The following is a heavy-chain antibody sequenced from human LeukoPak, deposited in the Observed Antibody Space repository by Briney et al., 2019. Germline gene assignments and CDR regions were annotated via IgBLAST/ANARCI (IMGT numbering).Heavy chain of an antibody. D-gene: IGHD6-13*01. CDR1: GFTFNNYN. CDR3: AREPSYSNSWYTSCDY. V-gene: IGHV3-48*01. J-gene: IGHJ4*02. Sequence: GGSLRLSCAASGFTFNNYNMNWVRQAPGKGLEWVSYITLSSSTIYYADSVKGRFTISRDNAKNSLYLQMNSLRAEDTAVYYCAREPSYSNSWYTSCDYWGQGTLVTVSS. CDR2: ITLSSSTI.